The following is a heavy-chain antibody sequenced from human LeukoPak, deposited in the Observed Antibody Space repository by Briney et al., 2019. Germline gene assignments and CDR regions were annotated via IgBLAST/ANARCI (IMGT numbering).Heavy chain of an antibody. CDR2: ISGSGGST. CDR3: ARLPGFCSSTSCYSGIDWFDP. J-gene: IGHJ5*02. D-gene: IGHD2-2*01. V-gene: IGHV3-23*01. CDR1: GFTFSSYA. Sequence: GGSLRLSCAASGFTFSSYAMSWVRQAPGKGLEWVSAISGSGGSTYYADSVKGRFTISRDNSKNSLYLQMNILRAEDTAVYYCARLPGFCSSTSCYSGIDWFDPWGQGTLVTVSS.